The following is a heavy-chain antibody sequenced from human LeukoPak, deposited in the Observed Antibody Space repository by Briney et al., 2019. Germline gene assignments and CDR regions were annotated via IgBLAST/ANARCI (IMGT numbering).Heavy chain of an antibody. V-gene: IGHV4-4*02. D-gene: IGHD1-26*01. Sequence: SETLSLTCAVSGGSISSSNWWSWVRQPPGKGLEWIGEIYHSGSTNYNPSLKSRVTISVDTSKNQFSLKLSSVTAADTAVYYCARSYGELRFDYWGQGTLVTVSS. CDR2: IYHSGST. CDR1: GGSISSSNW. J-gene: IGHJ4*02. CDR3: ARSYGELRFDY.